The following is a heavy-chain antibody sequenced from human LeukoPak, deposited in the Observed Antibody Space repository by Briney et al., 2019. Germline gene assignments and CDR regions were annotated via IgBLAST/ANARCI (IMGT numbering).Heavy chain of an antibody. CDR3: ARVLSSSHPDGYYYYYYMDV. CDR2: ISVYNGNT. J-gene: IGHJ6*03. D-gene: IGHD5-24*01. Sequence: ASVKVSCKASGYTFSGYGITWVRQAPGQGLEWMGWISVYNGNTNYAQKVQGRVTMTTDTSTSTAYMEMRSLRSDDTAAYYCARVLSSSHPDGYYYYYYMDVWGTGTTVTVSS. CDR1: GYTFSGYG. V-gene: IGHV1-18*01.